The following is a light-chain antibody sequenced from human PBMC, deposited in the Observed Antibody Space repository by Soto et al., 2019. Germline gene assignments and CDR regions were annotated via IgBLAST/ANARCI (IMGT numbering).Light chain of an antibody. CDR1: QSISNH. J-gene: IGKJ5*01. V-gene: IGKV1-39*01. Sequence: DIQMTQSPSSLSASVEDRVIITCRASQSISNHLNWYQQKPGKAPKLLIYAASTLQSGVPSRFSGSGSGTDFTLTISCLQSEDFATYYCQQYYSYLGTFGQGTRLEIK. CDR3: QQYYSYLGT. CDR2: AAS.